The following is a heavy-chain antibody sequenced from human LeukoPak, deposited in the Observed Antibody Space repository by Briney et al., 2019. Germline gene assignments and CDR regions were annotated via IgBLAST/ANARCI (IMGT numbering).Heavy chain of an antibody. J-gene: IGHJ4*02. CDR1: GGSFSGYY. V-gene: IGHV4-34*01. CDR3: ARGRGIAARPLYY. Sequence: SETLSLTCAVYGGSFSGYYWSWIRQPPGKGLEWIGEINHSGSTNYNPSLKSLVTISVDTSKNQFSLKLSSVTAADTAVYYCARGRGIAARPLYYWGQGTLVTVSS. D-gene: IGHD6-6*01. CDR2: INHSGST.